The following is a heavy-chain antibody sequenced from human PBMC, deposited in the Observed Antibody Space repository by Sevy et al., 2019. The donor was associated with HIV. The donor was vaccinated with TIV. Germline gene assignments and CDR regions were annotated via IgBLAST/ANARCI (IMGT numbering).Heavy chain of an antibody. CDR3: AKLDGGYCSGGSCYSDY. D-gene: IGHD2-15*01. V-gene: IGHV3-23*01. CDR1: GFTFSRFA. Sequence: GGSLRLSCAASGFTFSRFAMSWVRQAPGKGLEWVSIISGSGDITYYEQSVKGRFTISRDNSKNTLSLQMNSLRAEDTAVYYCAKLDGGYCSGGSCYSDYWGQGTLVTVSS. J-gene: IGHJ4*02. CDR2: ISGSGDIT.